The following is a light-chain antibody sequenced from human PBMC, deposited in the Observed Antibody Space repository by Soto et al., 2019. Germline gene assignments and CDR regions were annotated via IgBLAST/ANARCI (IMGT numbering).Light chain of an antibody. CDR3: QQYYRTPLT. J-gene: IGKJ4*01. V-gene: IGKV4-1*01. CDR1: QSVLYSSNNNNY. Sequence: DIVMTQSPDSLAVSLGERATINCKSSQSVLYSSNNNNYLAWYQQKPGQPPKLLFYWASTRESGVPDRFSGSGSGTDFTLTINSLKAEDVAVYYCQQYYRTPLTFGGGTKVDIK. CDR2: WAS.